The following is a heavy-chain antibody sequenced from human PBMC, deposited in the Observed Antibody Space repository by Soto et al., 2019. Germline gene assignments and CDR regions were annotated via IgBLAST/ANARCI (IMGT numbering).Heavy chain of an antibody. D-gene: IGHD3-22*01. J-gene: IGHJ4*02. CDR2: IIPIFGTA. V-gene: IGHV1-69*01. CDR3: ARPLHYYDSRAQGFDY. CDR1: GGTFSSYA. Sequence: QVQLVQSGAEVKKPGSSVKVSCKASGGTFSSYAISWVRQAPGQGIEWMGGIIPIFGTANYAQKFQGRVTITADESTSTAYMELSSLRSEDTAVYYCARPLHYYDSRAQGFDYWGQGTLVTVSS.